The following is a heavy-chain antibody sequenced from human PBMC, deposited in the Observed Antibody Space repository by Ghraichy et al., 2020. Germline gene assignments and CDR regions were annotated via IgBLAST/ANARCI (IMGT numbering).Heavy chain of an antibody. CDR3: ARGGGELERGGRWSTVGYSFDY. CDR1: GYTFTSYG. J-gene: IGHJ4*02. CDR2: ISAYNSNS. V-gene: IGHV1-18*01. Sequence: APVKVSCKASGYTFTSYGISWVRQAPGQGLEWKRWISAYNSNSNYAQKLQGRVTMTTDTSTSTAYMELRSLRSDDTAVYYCARGGGELERGGRWSTVGYSFDYWCQRTLGTVSS. D-gene: IGHD1-1*01.